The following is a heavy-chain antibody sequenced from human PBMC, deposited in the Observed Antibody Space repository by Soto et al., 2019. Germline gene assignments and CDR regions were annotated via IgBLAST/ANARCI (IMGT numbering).Heavy chain of an antibody. CDR2: IYYSGST. V-gene: IGHV4-59*01. D-gene: IGHD2-21*02. CDR3: ARDGVTAIRYDC. CDR1: GGFISSYY. J-gene: IGHJ4*02. Sequence: SETLSLTCTVSGGFISSYYWSWIRQPPGKGLEWIGCIYYSGSTNYNPSLKSRVTISADTSKNQFSLKLSSVTAADTAVYYCARDGVTAIRYDCWGQGTLVTVSS.